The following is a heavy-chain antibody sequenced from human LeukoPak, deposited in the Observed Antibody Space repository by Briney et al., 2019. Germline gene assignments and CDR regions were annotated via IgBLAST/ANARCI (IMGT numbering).Heavy chain of an antibody. CDR1: GFTFSSYG. J-gene: IGHJ4*02. CDR3: AREDYYGSGSLDY. Sequence: GGSLRLSCAASGFTFSSYGMSWVRQAPGKGLEWVSVIYSGGSTYYADSVKGRFTISRDNSKNTLYLQINSLRAEDTAVYYCAREDYYGSGSLDYWGQGTLVTVSS. CDR2: IYSGGST. D-gene: IGHD3-10*01. V-gene: IGHV3-53*01.